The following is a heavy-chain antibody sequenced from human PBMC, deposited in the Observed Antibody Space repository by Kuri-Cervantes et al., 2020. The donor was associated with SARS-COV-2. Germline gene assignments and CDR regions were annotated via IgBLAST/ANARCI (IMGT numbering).Heavy chain of an antibody. Sequence: LSLTCAASGFTFSSYGMHWVRQAPGKGLEWVAVIWYDGSNKYYADSVKGRFTISRDNSKNTLYLQMNILRAEDTAVYYCARDMPFGSSWYADNWFDPWGQGTLVTVSS. J-gene: IGHJ5*02. D-gene: IGHD6-13*01. CDR1: GFTFSSYG. CDR3: ARDMPFGSSWYADNWFDP. V-gene: IGHV3-33*01. CDR2: IWYDGSNK.